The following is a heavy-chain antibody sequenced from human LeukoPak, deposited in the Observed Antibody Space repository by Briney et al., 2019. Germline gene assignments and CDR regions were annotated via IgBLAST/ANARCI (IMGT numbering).Heavy chain of an antibody. J-gene: IGHJ6*03. Sequence: PGGSLRLSCAASGFTFDDYAMHWVRQAPGKGLEWVSLISWDGGSTYYADSVKGRFTISRDNSKNSLYLQMNSLRAEDTGLYYCAKDEYSSYMDVWGKGTTVTVSS. CDR1: GFTFDDYA. D-gene: IGHD3-22*01. CDR2: ISWDGGST. V-gene: IGHV3-43D*03. CDR3: AKDEYSSYMDV.